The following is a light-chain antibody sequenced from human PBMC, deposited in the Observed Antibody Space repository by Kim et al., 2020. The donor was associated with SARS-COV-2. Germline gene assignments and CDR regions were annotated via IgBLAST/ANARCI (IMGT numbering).Light chain of an antibody. Sequence: SPEESAGRTGRDRQSVSNSYLAGDQQKPGQAPRLLIVGAASRATGIPDRFRGRGYGTDFPLTISRVETEDFAGYYCQQYGSSLWTLGQGTKVDI. CDR2: GAA. V-gene: IGKV3-20*01. CDR1: QSVSNSY. J-gene: IGKJ1*01. CDR3: QQYGSSLWT.